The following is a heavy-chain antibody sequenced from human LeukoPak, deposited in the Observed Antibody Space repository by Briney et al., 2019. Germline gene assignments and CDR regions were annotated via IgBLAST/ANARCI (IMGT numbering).Heavy chain of an antibody. CDR3: AKDRHYYDSSGATDY. Sequence: GGSLRLSCAASGFTFSSYAMGWVRQAPGKGLEWVSAISGSGGSTYYADSVKGRFTISRDNSKNTLYLQMNSLRAEDTAVYYCAKDRHYYDSSGATDYWGQGTLVTVSS. CDR2: ISGSGGST. CDR1: GFTFSSYA. V-gene: IGHV3-23*01. J-gene: IGHJ4*02. D-gene: IGHD3-22*01.